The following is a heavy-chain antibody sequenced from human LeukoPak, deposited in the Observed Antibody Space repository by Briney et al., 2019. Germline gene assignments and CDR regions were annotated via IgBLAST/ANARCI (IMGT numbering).Heavy chain of an antibody. Sequence: GGSLRLSCAASGFTFEASAMSWVRQAPGKGLEWVANIKQDGSEKYYVDSVKGRFTISRDNAKNSLYLQMNSLRAEDTAVYYCARHNRYFDWLFLFDYWGQGTLVTVSS. J-gene: IGHJ4*02. CDR1: GFTFEASA. CDR2: IKQDGSEK. CDR3: ARHNRYFDWLFLFDY. D-gene: IGHD3-9*01. V-gene: IGHV3-7*01.